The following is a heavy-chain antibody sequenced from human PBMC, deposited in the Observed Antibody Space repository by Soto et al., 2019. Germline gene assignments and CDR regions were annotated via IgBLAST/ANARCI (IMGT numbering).Heavy chain of an antibody. D-gene: IGHD4-17*01. Sequence: QVQLVESGGGLVKPGGSLRLSCAASGFTFSDYYMSWIRQAPGKGLEWVSYISSSSSYTNYADSVKGRFTISRDNAKNSRYLKMNSLGAEDTVVYYCAKDNGDYAGGYFAYWGQGTLVTVSS. CDR1: GFTFSDYY. CDR2: ISSSSSYT. CDR3: AKDNGDYAGGYFAY. V-gene: IGHV3-11*06. J-gene: IGHJ4*02.